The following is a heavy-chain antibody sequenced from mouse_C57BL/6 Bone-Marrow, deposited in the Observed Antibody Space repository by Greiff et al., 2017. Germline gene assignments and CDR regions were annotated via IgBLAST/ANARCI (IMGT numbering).Heavy chain of an antibody. CDR3: ARSGTARATSWFAY. CDR2: INPSTGGT. V-gene: IGHV1-42*01. CDR1: GYSFTGYY. D-gene: IGHD3-3*01. Sequence: EVQLQQSGPELVKPGASVKISCKASGYSFTGYYMNWVKQSPEKSLEWIGEINPSTGGTTYNQKFKAKAILTVDKSSSTAYMQLKSLTSEDSAVYYCARSGTARATSWFAYWGQGTLVTVSA. J-gene: IGHJ3*01.